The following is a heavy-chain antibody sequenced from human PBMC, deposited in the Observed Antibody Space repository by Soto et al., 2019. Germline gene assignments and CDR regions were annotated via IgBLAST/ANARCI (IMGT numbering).Heavy chain of an antibody. CDR1: GYIFVNYD. V-gene: IGHV1-18*01. CDR3: ATVDNYVTHTPEDV. Sequence: HVQLVQSGAEVRKPGSSVKVSFNASGYIFVNYDIAWVRHAPGQALEWMGWISPDSGNTHYASRDQGRLTMATDTSTRTAYMDLGSMTTADTAVYYCATVDNYVTHTPEDVWCRGTTCTVSS. D-gene: IGHD3-16*01. CDR2: ISPDSGNT. J-gene: IGHJ6*02.